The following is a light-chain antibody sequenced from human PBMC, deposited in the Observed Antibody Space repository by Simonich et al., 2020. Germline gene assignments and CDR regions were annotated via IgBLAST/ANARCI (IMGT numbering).Light chain of an antibody. CDR2: DAS. CDR1: QSVSSSY. V-gene: IGKV3D-20*01. CDR3: QQYGSSPEFT. Sequence: EIVLTQSPGTLSLSPGERATLSCRASQSVSSSYLAWYQHKPGLAPRLLIYDASSRATGIPDRFSGSGSGTDFTLTISRLEPEDFAVYYCQQYGSSPEFTFGPGTKVDIK. J-gene: IGKJ3*01.